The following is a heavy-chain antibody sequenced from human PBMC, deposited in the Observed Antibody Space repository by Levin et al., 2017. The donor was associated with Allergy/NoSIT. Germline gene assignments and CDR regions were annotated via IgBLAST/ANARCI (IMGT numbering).Heavy chain of an antibody. J-gene: IGHJ4*02. CDR2: FKSETDGGTI. V-gene: IGHV3-15*01. CDR1: GFTFNNAW. Sequence: GESLKISCAASGFTFNNAWMSWVRQAPGKGLEWIARFKSETDGGTIAYAAPVKGRFTISRDDSKNMVYLQMNSLKTEDTAVYYCTTAQYWGQGTLVTVSS. CDR3: TTAQY.